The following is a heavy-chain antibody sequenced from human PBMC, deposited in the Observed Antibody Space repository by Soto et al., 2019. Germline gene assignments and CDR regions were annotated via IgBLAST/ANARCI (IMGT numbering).Heavy chain of an antibody. V-gene: IGHV4-61*01. Sequence: SETLSLTCTVSGGSVSSGSYYWSWIRQPPGKGLEWIGYIYYSGSTNYNPSLKSRVTISVDTSKNQFSLKLSSVTAADTAVYYCARDRDYGGNTHFDYWGQGTLVTVSS. CDR3: ARDRDYGGNTHFDY. D-gene: IGHD4-17*01. CDR1: GGSVSSGSYY. CDR2: IYYSGST. J-gene: IGHJ4*02.